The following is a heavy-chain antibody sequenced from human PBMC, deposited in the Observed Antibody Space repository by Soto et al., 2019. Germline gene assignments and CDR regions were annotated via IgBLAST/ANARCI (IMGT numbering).Heavy chain of an antibody. CDR3: ARVYCSSTSCYYYYMDV. CDR2: INPSGGST. J-gene: IGHJ6*03. CDR1: GYTFTSYY. Sequence: ASVKVSCKASGYTFTSYYMHWVRQAPGQGLEWMGIINPSGGSTSYAQKFQGRVTMTRDTSTSTVYMELSSLRSEDTAVYYCARVYCSSTSCYYYYMDVWGKGTTVTVSS. D-gene: IGHD2-2*01. V-gene: IGHV1-46*03.